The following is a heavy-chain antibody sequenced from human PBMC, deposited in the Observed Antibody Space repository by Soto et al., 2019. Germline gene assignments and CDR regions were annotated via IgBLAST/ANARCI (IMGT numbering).Heavy chain of an antibody. V-gene: IGHV4-38-2*02. J-gene: IGHJ6*02. CDR2: ISYTGRT. CDR1: DYSTGSGYY. Sequence: ETLSLTCTASDYSTGSGYYWGWIRQPPGKGLEWIGYISYTGRTKYNPSLQSRVTISVDTSKNDFSLNLSSVTAADTAVYFCAREWGLLPYYVMNVWGHGTAVTVSS. D-gene: IGHD7-27*01. CDR3: AREWGLLPYYVMNV.